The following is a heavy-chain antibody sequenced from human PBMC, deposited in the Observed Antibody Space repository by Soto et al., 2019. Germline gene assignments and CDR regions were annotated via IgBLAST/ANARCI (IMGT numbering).Heavy chain of an antibody. D-gene: IGHD6-13*01. CDR2: IIPIPGIA. V-gene: IGHV1-69*02. CDR3: ARASSSSWDKPEGFCDY. CDR1: GGTFSSYT. Sequence: QVQLVQSGAEVKKPGSSVKVSCKASGGTFSSYTISWVRQAPGQGLEWMGRIIPIPGIANYAQKFQGRVTITAYKSTSTAYMELSSLRSEDTAVYYCARASSSSWDKPEGFCDYWGQGTLVTVSS. J-gene: IGHJ4*02.